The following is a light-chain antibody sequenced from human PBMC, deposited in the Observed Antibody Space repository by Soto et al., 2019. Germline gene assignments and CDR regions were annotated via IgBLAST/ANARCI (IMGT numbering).Light chain of an antibody. CDR3: QQYYNNPIT. V-gene: IGKV4-1*01. J-gene: IGKJ5*01. CDR1: QSIXSSSNNKNY. Sequence: DIVMTQSPDSLTVSLGERATINCKSSQSIXSSSNNKNYLAWYQQKPGQPPKLVISWASTRDSGVPDRFSGSGSGATFTLTISSLQAEDVAVYYCQQYYNNPITFGQGTRLEIK. CDR2: WAS.